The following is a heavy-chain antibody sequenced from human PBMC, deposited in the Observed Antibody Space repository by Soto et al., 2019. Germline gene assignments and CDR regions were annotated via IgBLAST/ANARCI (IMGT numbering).Heavy chain of an antibody. D-gene: IGHD3-10*01. J-gene: IGHJ5*02. CDR3: AKDIWFGELGWFDP. CDR2: ISYDGSNK. CDR1: GFTFSSYG. Sequence: QVQLVESGGGVVQPGRSLRLSCAASGFTFSSYGMHWVRQAPGKGLEWVAVISYDGSNKYYADSVKGRFTISRDNSKNTLYLQKNSLRAEDTAVYYCAKDIWFGELGWFDPWGQGTLVTVSS. V-gene: IGHV3-30*18.